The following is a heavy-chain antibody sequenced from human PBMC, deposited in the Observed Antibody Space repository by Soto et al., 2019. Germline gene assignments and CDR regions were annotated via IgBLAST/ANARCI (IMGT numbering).Heavy chain of an antibody. Sequence: QVRLVESGGGLVKPGGSVRLSCAASGFSFSDYYMTWIRQAPGKGLEWVSRISNSGEDTNYADSVQGRFTISRDNGENSLYLQMTSLRAEEAAVYYCTIHLRARGIVHDVFDSWGQGAMVTVSS. CDR2: ISNSGEDT. J-gene: IGHJ3*02. CDR3: TIHLRARGIVHDVFDS. CDR1: GFSFSDYY. D-gene: IGHD2-8*01. V-gene: IGHV3-11*06.